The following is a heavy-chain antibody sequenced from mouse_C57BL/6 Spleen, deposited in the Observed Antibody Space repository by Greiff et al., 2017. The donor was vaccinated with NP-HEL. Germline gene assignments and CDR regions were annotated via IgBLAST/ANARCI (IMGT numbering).Heavy chain of an antibody. D-gene: IGHD2-1*01. J-gene: IGHJ4*01. CDR1: GYTFTDYN. CDR3: ARRGDHQIYYGNYYYAMDY. CDR2: INPNNGGT. V-gene: IGHV1-18*01. Sequence: VQLKESGPELVKPGASVKIPCKASGYTFTDYNMDWVKQSHGKSLEWIGDINPNNGGTIYNQKFKGKATLTVDKSSSTAYMELRSLTSEDTAVYYCARRGDHQIYYGNYYYAMDYWGQGTSVTVSS.